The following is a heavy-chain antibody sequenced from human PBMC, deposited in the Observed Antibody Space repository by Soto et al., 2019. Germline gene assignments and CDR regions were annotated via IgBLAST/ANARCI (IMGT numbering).Heavy chain of an antibody. CDR3: ATLQVGGIAARATPRYYFDY. CDR2: ISGSGGRT. Sequence: GGSLRLSCAASGFTFSSYAMSWVRQAPGKGLEWVSAISGSGGRTYYADSVKGRFTISRDNSKNTLYLQMNSLRAEDTAVSYCATLQVGGIAARATPRYYFDYWGQGTLVTVSS. V-gene: IGHV3-23*01. CDR1: GFTFSSYA. J-gene: IGHJ4*02. D-gene: IGHD6-6*01.